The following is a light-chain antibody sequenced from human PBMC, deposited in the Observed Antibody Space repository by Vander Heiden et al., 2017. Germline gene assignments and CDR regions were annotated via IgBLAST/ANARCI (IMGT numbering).Light chain of an antibody. CDR2: GAS. V-gene: IGKV3-20*01. CDR1: QSVSSIY. Sequence: EIVLTQSPGTLALSLGDRDTRSCSANQSVSSIYLAWYQQKPGQAPRLLIYGASSRATGIPDRFSGSGSGTDFTLTISRREPEDFAVYYCQQYGSSPLFTFGLGTKVDIK. J-gene: IGKJ3*01. CDR3: QQYGSSPLFT.